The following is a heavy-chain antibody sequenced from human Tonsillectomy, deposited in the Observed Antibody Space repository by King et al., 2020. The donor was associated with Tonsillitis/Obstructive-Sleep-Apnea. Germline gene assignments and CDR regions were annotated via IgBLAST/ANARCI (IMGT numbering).Heavy chain of an antibody. J-gene: IGHJ4*02. CDR3: AKDVTHGECSSARCYHRRFDY. Sequence: VQLVESGGGLVQPGRSLRLSCAASGFTFDDFAMHWVRQAPGKGPEWVSGISWNSGSIGYADSVKGRFTISRDNAKNSLYLQMNSLRVEDTAFYYCAKDVTHGECSSARCYHRRFDYWGQGTLVTVSS. V-gene: IGHV3-9*01. CDR1: GFTFDDFA. D-gene: IGHD2-2*01. CDR2: ISWNSGSI.